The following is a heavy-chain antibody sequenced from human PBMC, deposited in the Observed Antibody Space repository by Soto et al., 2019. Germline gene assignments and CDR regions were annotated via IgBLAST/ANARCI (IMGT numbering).Heavy chain of an antibody. CDR1: GFTFSSYA. J-gene: IGHJ3*02. CDR3: AREYSSGWYERSGAFDI. V-gene: IGHV3-30-3*01. D-gene: IGHD6-19*01. Sequence: GGSLRLSCAASGFTFSSYAMHWVRQAPGKGLEWVAVISYDGSNKYYADSVKGRFTISRDNSKNTLYLQMNSLRAEDTAVYYCAREYSSGWYERSGAFDIWGQGTMVTVS. CDR2: ISYDGSNK.